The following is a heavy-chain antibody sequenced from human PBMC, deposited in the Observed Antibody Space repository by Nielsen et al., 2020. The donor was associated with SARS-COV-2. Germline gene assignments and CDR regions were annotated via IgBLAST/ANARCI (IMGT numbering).Heavy chain of an antibody. J-gene: IGHJ4*02. CDR2: IIPIFGTA. V-gene: IGHV1-69*01. D-gene: IGHD2-2*01. CDR3: ARGRGVCSSTSCLYYY. Sequence: WVRQAPGQGLEWMGGIIPIFGTANYAQKFQGRVTITADESTSTAYMELSSLRSEDTAVYYCARGRGVCSSTSCLYYYWGQGTLVTVSS.